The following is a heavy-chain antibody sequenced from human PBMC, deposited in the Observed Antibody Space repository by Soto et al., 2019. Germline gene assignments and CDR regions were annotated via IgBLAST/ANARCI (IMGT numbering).Heavy chain of an antibody. D-gene: IGHD6-19*01. CDR1: GYTFTSYG. V-gene: IGHV1-18*01. CDR3: ARDPPSRIAVAGQVGYYYGMDV. J-gene: IGHJ6*02. Sequence: QVQLVQSGAEVKKPGASVKVSCKASGYTFTSYGISWVRQAPGQGLEWMGWISAYNGNTNYAQKLQGRVTMTTDTSTSTAYMELRSLRSDDTAVYYCARDPPSRIAVAGQVGYYYGMDVWGQGTTVTVSS. CDR2: ISAYNGNT.